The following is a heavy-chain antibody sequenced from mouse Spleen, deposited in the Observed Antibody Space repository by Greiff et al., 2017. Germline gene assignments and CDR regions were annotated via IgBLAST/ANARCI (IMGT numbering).Heavy chain of an antibody. D-gene: IGHD1-1*01. V-gene: IGHV1-55*01. CDR2: IYPGSGST. Sequence: QVQLQQPGAELVKPGASVKMSCKASGSTFTSYWITWVKQRPGQGLEWIGDIYPGSGSTNYNEKFKSKATLTVDTSSSTAYMQLSSLTSEDSAVYYCARKGYYYDGSYYWYFDVWGAGTTVTVSS. CDR1: GSTFTSYW. J-gene: IGHJ1*01. CDR3: ARKGYYYDGSYYWYFDV.